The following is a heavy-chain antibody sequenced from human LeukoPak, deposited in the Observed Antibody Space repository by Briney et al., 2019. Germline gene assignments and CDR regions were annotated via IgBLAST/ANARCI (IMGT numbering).Heavy chain of an antibody. CDR3: ASQMIGSWDAFDI. D-gene: IGHD3-10*01. J-gene: IGHJ3*02. CDR1: GGSISSIIYY. CDR2: IYYSGST. V-gene: IGHV4-39*01. Sequence: SETLSLTCTVSGGSISSIIYYWGWIRQPPGKGLEWIGTIYYSGSTYYNVSLKSRVTISVDTSRNQFSLKLSSVTAADTAVYYCASQMIGSWDAFDIWGQGTMVTVSS.